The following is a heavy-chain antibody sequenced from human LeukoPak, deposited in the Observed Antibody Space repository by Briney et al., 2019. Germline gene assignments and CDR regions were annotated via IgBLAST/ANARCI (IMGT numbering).Heavy chain of an antibody. CDR2: ISTSSIYI. D-gene: IGHD1-26*01. Sequence: GGSLRLPCVGSGFTFSSYSMNWVRQAPGKGLEWVSSISTSSIYIYYADSVKGRFTISRDNAKNSLYLQMSSLRAEDTAVYYCGRGRGNSGSFDVFDIWGQGTMVTVSS. J-gene: IGHJ3*02. CDR1: GFTFSSYS. V-gene: IGHV3-21*01. CDR3: GRGRGNSGSFDVFDI.